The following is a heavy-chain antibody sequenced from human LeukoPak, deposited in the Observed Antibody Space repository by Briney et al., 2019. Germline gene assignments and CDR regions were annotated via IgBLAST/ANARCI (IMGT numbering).Heavy chain of an antibody. D-gene: IGHD6-13*01. Sequence: GGSLRLSCAASGFTFSSYAMSWVRQAPGKGLEWVSAISGSGGSTYYADSVKGRFTISRDNSKNTLYLQMNSLRAEDTAVYYCAKRIAAAGTSGFLTYFDYWGQGTLVTVSS. V-gene: IGHV3-23*01. CDR3: AKRIAAAGTSGFLTYFDY. CDR2: ISGSGGST. J-gene: IGHJ4*02. CDR1: GFTFSSYA.